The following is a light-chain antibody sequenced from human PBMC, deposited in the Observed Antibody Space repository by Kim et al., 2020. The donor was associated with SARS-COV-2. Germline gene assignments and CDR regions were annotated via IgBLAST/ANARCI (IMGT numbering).Light chain of an antibody. V-gene: IGKV1-16*01. CDR3: QQYDTYPLA. J-gene: IGKJ4*01. CDR1: QGIITY. Sequence: AAVGDRVTITCRASQGIITYLAWFQQKPGEGPQSLIYGASSLQSGVPSRFSGSGSGTDFTLTISSLQPEDLATYYCQQYDTYPLAVGGGTKVDIK. CDR2: GAS.